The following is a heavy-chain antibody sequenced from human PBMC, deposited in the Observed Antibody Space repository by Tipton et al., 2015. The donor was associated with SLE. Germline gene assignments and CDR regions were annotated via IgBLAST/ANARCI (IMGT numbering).Heavy chain of an antibody. CDR2: ISYDGSNT. J-gene: IGHJ6*02. CDR1: GFTFSSFW. CDR3: ATDQSVAGPTTMDV. D-gene: IGHD6-19*01. V-gene: IGHV3-30*03. Sequence: SLRLSCVDSGFTFSSFWMHWVRQAPGKGLEWVAVISYDGSNTYYADSVKGRFTISRDNAKSTLYLQMNSLRDDDTGVYYCATDQSVAGPTTMDVWGQGTTVIVSS.